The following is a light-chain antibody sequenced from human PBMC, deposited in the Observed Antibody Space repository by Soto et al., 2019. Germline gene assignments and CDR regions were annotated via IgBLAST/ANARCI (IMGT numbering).Light chain of an antibody. CDR1: SSDVGGYNY. Sequence: ALTQPASVSGSPGQSITISCTGTSSDVGGYNYVSWFQQHPGKAPKLKIYEVSNRPSGVSNRFSGSKSGYTASLTISELQAEDEADYYCTSFTSSNTWVFGGGTKVTVL. V-gene: IGLV2-14*03. CDR3: TSFTSSNTWV. CDR2: EVS. J-gene: IGLJ3*02.